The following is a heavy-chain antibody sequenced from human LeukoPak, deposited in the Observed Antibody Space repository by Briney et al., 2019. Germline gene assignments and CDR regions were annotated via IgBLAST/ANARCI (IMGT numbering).Heavy chain of an antibody. Sequence: SSETLSLTCAVSGGSISSGGYSWSWIRQPPGKGLEWIGYIYHSGSTYYNPSLKSRVTISVDRSKNQCSLKLSSVTAADTAVYYCAEGVAAADPYNWFDPWGQGTLVTVSS. D-gene: IGHD6-13*01. J-gene: IGHJ5*02. CDR2: IYHSGST. V-gene: IGHV4-30-2*01. CDR3: AEGVAAADPYNWFDP. CDR1: GGSISSGGYS.